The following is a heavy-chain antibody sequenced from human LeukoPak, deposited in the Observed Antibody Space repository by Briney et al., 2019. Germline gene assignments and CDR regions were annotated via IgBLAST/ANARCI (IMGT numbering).Heavy chain of an antibody. D-gene: IGHD3-22*01. Sequence: PGRSLRLFCAASGFTFSSYGMHWVRQAPGKGLEWVAVIWYDGSNKYYADSVKGRFTISRDNSKNTLYLQMNSLRAEDTAVYYCAKASDYYDSSGYYDYWGQGTLVTVSS. CDR1: GFTFSSYG. CDR3: AKASDYYDSSGYYDY. CDR2: IWYDGSNK. V-gene: IGHV3-33*06. J-gene: IGHJ4*02.